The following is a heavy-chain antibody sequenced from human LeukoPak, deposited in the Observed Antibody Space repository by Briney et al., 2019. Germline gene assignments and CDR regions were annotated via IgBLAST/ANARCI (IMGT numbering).Heavy chain of an antibody. CDR2: ISSTGTYI. CDR1: DFSFNTFV. CDR3: ARGNYGDYVLDY. J-gene: IGHJ4*02. Sequence: PGGSLRLSCATSDFSFNTFVMHWVRQAPGKGLEWVSSISSTGTYIYYAASVKGRFTVSRDNTKKSMYMQIISLRAEDTAVYYCARGNYGDYVLDYWGQGTLVTVSS. V-gene: IGHV3-21*01. D-gene: IGHD4-17*01.